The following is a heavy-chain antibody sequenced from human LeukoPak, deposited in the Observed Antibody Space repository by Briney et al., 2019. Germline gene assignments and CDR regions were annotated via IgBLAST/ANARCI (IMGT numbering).Heavy chain of an antibody. J-gene: IGHJ6*02. CDR3: ARDPSYCSSTSCYVGSPLYYYYPMDV. CDR2: IWFDGSNK. CDR1: GFTFSSYA. Sequence: GRSLRLSCAASGFTFSSYAMHWVRQAPGKGLEWVAVIWFDGSNKHYADSVKGRFTISRDNSENTLYLQMNSLRSEDTAVYYCARDPSYCSSTSCYVGSPLYYYYPMDVWGQGTTVTVSS. D-gene: IGHD2-2*01. V-gene: IGHV3-33*08.